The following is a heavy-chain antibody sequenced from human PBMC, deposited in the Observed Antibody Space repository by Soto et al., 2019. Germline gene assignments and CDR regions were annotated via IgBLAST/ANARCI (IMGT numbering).Heavy chain of an antibody. V-gene: IGHV4-34*01. Sequence: QVQLQQWGAGLLKPSETLSLTCALYGGSFSNYYWSWIRQPPGKGLEWIGEINHSGSTNYNPSLKTRVTQSRDTSQHQFPLKLSSVTAADTAVYYCARGMPYCSGTSCSLRYYYGLDVWGQVTKVTVSS. J-gene: IGHJ6*02. D-gene: IGHD2-2*01. CDR2: INHSGST. CDR3: ARGMPYCSGTSCSLRYYYGLDV. CDR1: GGSFSNYY.